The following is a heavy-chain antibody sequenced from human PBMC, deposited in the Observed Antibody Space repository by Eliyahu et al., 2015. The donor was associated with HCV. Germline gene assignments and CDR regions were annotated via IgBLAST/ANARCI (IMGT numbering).Heavy chain of an antibody. CDR3: VKDITALGPPTYTSGRGVIYYFEY. J-gene: IGHJ4*02. D-gene: IGHD6-19*01. CDR2: VSWNSRTI. CDR1: GFKFDXYA. V-gene: IGHV3-9*01. Sequence: EVQLVESGGGLVQPGRSLRLSCSASGFKFDXYAMXWVRQAPGRGLEWXSRVSWNSRTIGXADSVKGRFTISRDNAKNSLYLXMNSLTAEDTAFYYCVKDITALGPPTYTSGRGVIYYFEYWGQGTLVTVSS.